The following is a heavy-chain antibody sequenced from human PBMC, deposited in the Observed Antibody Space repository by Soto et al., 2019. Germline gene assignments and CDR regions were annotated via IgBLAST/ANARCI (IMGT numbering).Heavy chain of an antibody. CDR2: INPDSGDT. V-gene: IGHV1-2*02. D-gene: IGHD2-8*01. CDR3: RVTGVSEVDY. J-gene: IGHJ4*02. Sequence: QVQLVQSGAEVKEPGASVMVSCKASGYTFYGFYLHWVRQAPGQGLESMGWINPDSGDTNYPQKFQGRVTLTRDTSISTAYMELTRLKSDDTAVYFCRVTGVSEVDYWGQGTLVTVSS. CDR1: GYTFYGFY.